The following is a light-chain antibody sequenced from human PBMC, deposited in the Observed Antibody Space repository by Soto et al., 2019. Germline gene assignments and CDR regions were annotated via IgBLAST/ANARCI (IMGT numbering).Light chain of an antibody. CDR1: SSDVGGFNS. J-gene: IGLJ2*01. Sequence: QSALTQPASVSGSPGQSITISCTGTSSDVGGFNSVSWYQQHPGKAPKFMIYDVSNRPSGVSNRFSGSKSGNTASLTISGLQAEDEADYYCRSYTSSSTPYVIFGGGTQLTVL. CDR3: RSYTSSSTPYVI. CDR2: DVS. V-gene: IGLV2-14*03.